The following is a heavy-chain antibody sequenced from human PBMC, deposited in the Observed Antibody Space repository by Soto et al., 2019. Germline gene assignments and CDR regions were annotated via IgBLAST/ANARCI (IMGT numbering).Heavy chain of an antibody. CDR2: IVVGSGNT. Sequence: SVKVACTASGFTFTIPPVQRVRQARGQRLEPTRWIVVGSGNTNYAQKFQERVTITRDMSTSTAYMELSRLRSEDTAVYYCAAAKEKMYYYDRSGYRNHDAVDIWGQGRMVTV. V-gene: IGHV1-58*01. CDR1: GFTFTIPP. CDR3: AAAKEKMYYYDRSGYRNHDAVDI. D-gene: IGHD3-22*01. J-gene: IGHJ3*02.